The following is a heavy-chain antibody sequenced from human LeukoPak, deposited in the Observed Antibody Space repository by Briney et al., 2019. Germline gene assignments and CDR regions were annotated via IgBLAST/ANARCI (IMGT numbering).Heavy chain of an antibody. CDR2: IRYDGSNK. V-gene: IGHV3-30*02. D-gene: IGHD6-13*01. CDR1: GFTFSSYG. J-gene: IGHJ4*02. CDR3: AKGDGAAAGRFDY. Sequence: PGGSLRLSCAASGFTFSSYGMHWVRQAPGKGLEWVAFIRYDGSNKYYADSVKGRFTISRDNSKNTLYLQMNSLRAEDTAVYYRAKGDGAAAGRFDYWGQGTLVTVSS.